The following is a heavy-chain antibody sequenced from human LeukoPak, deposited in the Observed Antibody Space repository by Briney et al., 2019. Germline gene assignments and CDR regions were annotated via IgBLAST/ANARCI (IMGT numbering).Heavy chain of an antibody. Sequence: ASVKVSCKASGYTFTGYYMHWVRQAPGQGLEWMGWINSNSGGTNYAQKFQGRVTMTRDTSISTAYMELSRLRSDDTAVYYCARDRAIFGVNRAGAAWFDPWGQGTLVTVSS. CDR2: INSNSGGT. D-gene: IGHD3-3*01. CDR3: ARDRAIFGVNRAGAAWFDP. CDR1: GYTFTGYY. J-gene: IGHJ5*02. V-gene: IGHV1-2*02.